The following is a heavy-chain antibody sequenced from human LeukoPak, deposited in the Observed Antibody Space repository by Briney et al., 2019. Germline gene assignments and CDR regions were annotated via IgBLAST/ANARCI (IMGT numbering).Heavy chain of an antibody. CDR1: GGSFSGYY. CDR2: INHSGST. Sequence: SETLSLTCAVYGGSFSGYYWSWIRQPPGKGLEWIGEINHSGSTNYNPSLKSRVTISVDTSKNQFSLKLSSVTAADTAVYYCAAAVHVDTAMVLFDPWGQGTLVTVSS. D-gene: IGHD5-18*01. CDR3: AAAVHVDTAMVLFDP. V-gene: IGHV4-34*01. J-gene: IGHJ5*02.